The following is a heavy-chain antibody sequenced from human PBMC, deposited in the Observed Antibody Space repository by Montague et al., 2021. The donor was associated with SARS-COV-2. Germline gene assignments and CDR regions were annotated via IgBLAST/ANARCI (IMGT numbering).Heavy chain of an antibody. V-gene: IGHV3-7*01. CDR1: GFNFSSYW. CDR2: IKQDGSEK. J-gene: IGHJ4*02. CDR3: ARDGYGDYPFDY. D-gene: IGHD4-17*01. Sequence: SLRLSCPASGFNFSSYWMSWVRQAPGKGLEWVANIKQDGSEKYYLDSVKGRFTISRDNAKNSLYLQMNSLRAEDTAVYYCARDGYGDYPFDYWGQGTLVTVSS.